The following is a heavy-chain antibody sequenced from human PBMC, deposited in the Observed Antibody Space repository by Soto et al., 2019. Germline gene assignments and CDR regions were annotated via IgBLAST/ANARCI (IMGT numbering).Heavy chain of an antibody. D-gene: IGHD2-8*02. V-gene: IGHV1-3*01. CDR1: GFSFSDNL. CDR3: ARDILAVGPRANDSFDV. J-gene: IGHJ3*01. CDR2: INPDNGTP. Sequence: QVQLVQSGAEVRKPGASVNISCRASGFSFSDNLINWVRQAPGQSLEWMGWINPDNGTPRYSQTFQGRVTISRHSSASIAYVEVSDLTSEDTSVYDCARDILAVGPRANDSFDVWGQGTMVTVSS.